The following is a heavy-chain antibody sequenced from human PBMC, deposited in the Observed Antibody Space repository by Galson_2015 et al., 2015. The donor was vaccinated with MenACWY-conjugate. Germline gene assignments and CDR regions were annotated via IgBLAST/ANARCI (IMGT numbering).Heavy chain of an antibody. D-gene: IGHD6-13*01. V-gene: IGHV3-30*04. CDR2: ISYDGSNE. CDR3: ARGPKTYSSWYDY. CDR1: GFTFNSYA. J-gene: IGHJ4*02. Sequence: SLRLSCAASGFTFNSYAIQWVRQAPGKGLEWVAVISYDGSNECYADSVKGRFTVSRDNSKDTVYLQMNSLRAEDTAVYYCARGPKTYSSWYDYWGQGTLVTVSS.